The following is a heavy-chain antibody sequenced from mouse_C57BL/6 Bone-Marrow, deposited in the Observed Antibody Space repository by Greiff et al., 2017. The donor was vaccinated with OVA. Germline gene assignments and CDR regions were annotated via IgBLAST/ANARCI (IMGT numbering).Heavy chain of an antibody. CDR3: ARSRAGRFDY. CDR1: GYTFTDYY. D-gene: IGHD3-3*01. J-gene: IGHJ2*01. Sequence: EVKLQQSGPELVKPGASVKISCKASGYTFTDYYMNWVKQSHGKSLEWIGDINPNNGGTSYNQKFKGKATLTVDKSSSTAYMELRSLTSEDSAVYYCARSRAGRFDYWGQGTTLTVSS. CDR2: INPNNGGT. V-gene: IGHV1-26*01.